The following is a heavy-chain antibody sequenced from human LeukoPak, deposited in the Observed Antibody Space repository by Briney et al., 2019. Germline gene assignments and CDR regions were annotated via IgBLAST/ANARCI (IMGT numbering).Heavy chain of an antibody. CDR3: TRRTGSGSYYFDY. CDR1: GFTFSGSA. Sequence: PGGSLRLSCAASGFTFSGSAIHWVRQASGKGLEWVGRIRSKANNYATTYAASVKGRFTISRDDSKNTAHLQMNSLKTEDTAVYWCTRRTGSGSYYFDYWGQGTLVTVSS. V-gene: IGHV3-73*01. J-gene: IGHJ4*02. CDR2: IRSKANNYAT. D-gene: IGHD3-10*01.